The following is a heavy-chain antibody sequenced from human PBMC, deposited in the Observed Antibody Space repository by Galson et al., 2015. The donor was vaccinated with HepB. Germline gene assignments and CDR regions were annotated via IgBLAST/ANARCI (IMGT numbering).Heavy chain of an antibody. D-gene: IGHD2-2*01. V-gene: IGHV6-1*01. CDR3: AGAGYCRSTYCFFAY. CDR1: GDSVSGNIVS. CDR2: TYFRSKWYY. J-gene: IGHJ4*02. Sequence: CAISGDSVSGNIVSWNWIRQSPTRGFEWLGRTYFRSKWYYDYAVSVKSRITINPDTSENQFSLQLHSVTPEDTAVYYCAGAGYCRSTYCFFAYWGQGTLVTVSS.